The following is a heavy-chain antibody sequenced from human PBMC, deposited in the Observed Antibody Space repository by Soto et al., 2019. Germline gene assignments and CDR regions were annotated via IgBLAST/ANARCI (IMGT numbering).Heavy chain of an antibody. CDR2: INPNSGGT. V-gene: IGHV1-2*02. J-gene: IGHJ4*02. Sequence: QVQLVQSGAEVKKPGASVKVSCKASGYTFTGYYMHWVRQAPGQGLEWMGWINPNSGGTNYAQKLQGRVTMTTDTSTSTAHMELRSLRSDDTAVYYCARDKWGYGDYGPYWGQGTLVTVSS. CDR3: ARDKWGYGDYGPY. CDR1: GYTFTGYY. D-gene: IGHD4-17*01.